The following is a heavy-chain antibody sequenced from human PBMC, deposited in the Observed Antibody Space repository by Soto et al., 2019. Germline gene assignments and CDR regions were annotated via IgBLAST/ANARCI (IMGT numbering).Heavy chain of an antibody. CDR1: GDSVSSNSAA. CDR2: TYYRSKWYN. D-gene: IGHD6-19*01. Sequence: SQTLSLTCAISGDSVSSNSAAWNWIRQSPSRGLEWLGRTYYRSKWYNDYAVSVKSRITINPDTASNQFSLQMNSVTPEDTAVYYCASDQVGEAVGGKGGAYGMDVWGQGTTVTVSS. V-gene: IGHV6-1*01. CDR3: ASDQVGEAVGGKGGAYGMDV. J-gene: IGHJ6*02.